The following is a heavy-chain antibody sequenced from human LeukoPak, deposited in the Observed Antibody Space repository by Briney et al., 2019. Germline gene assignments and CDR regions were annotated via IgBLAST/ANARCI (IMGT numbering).Heavy chain of an antibody. J-gene: IGHJ6*03. Sequence: SETLSLTCAVSGGSISSKSYYWGWIRQPPGKGLEWIGSIYYSGSTYYNPSLKSRVTISVDTSKNQFSLKLSSVTAADTAVYYCAREVYYYYHMDVWGKGTTVTVSS. CDR1: GGSISSKSYY. CDR2: IYYSGST. CDR3: AREVYYYYHMDV. V-gene: IGHV4-39*02.